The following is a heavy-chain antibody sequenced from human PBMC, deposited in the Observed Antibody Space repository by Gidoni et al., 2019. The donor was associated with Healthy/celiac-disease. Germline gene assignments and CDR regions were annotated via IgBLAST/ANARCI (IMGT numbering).Heavy chain of an antibody. Sequence: EVQLVESGGGLVQPGGSLRLSCSASGLTFTTYAISWVRQAPGKGLAWVSGIGGSGGSTYYADSVKGRFTISRDNSKNTLYLQMNSLRAEDTAVYYCAKGVDTALFESTDYWGQGTLVTVSS. CDR2: IGGSGGST. V-gene: IGHV3-23*04. CDR1: GLTFTTYA. J-gene: IGHJ4*02. D-gene: IGHD5-18*01. CDR3: AKGVDTALFESTDY.